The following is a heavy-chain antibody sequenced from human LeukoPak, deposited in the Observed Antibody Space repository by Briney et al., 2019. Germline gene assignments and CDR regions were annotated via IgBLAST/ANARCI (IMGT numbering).Heavy chain of an antibody. D-gene: IGHD3-3*01. V-gene: IGHV3-23*01. Sequence: QPGGSLRLSCAASGFTFSSYAMSWVRQAPGKGLEWVSGISGSGGSTYYADSVKGRFTISRDNSKNTLYLQMNSLRAEDTAVYFCAKDHPPEGGVVKEYYLDYWGQGTLVTVSS. CDR3: AKDHPPEGGVVKEYYLDY. CDR1: GFTFSSYA. J-gene: IGHJ4*02. CDR2: ISGSGGST.